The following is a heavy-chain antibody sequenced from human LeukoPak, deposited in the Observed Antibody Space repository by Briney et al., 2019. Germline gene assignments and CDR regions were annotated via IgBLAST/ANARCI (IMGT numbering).Heavy chain of an antibody. Sequence: GGSLRLSCVSSGFTIGTAWMSWVRQAPGKGLEWLGHIKSEGEGATTDYAAPAKGRFAISRDDSRNMIYLQMSSLKIDDTAIYYCIAHFPYSHGFDVWGKGTTVTVSS. J-gene: IGHJ6*04. V-gene: IGHV3-15*01. D-gene: IGHD3-3*02. CDR3: IAHFPYSHGFDV. CDR2: IKSEGEGATT. CDR1: GFTIGTAW.